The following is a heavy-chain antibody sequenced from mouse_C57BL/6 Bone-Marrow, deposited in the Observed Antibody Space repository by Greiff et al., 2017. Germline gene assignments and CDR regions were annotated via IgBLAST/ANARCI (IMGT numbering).Heavy chain of an antibody. D-gene: IGHD2-3*01. CDR3: ARIDGYYSYYAMDY. CDR2: ISSGSSTI. J-gene: IGHJ4*01. CDR1: GFTFSDYG. Sequence: EVHLVESGGGLVKPGGSLKLSCAASGFTFSDYGMHWVRQAPEKGLEWVAYISSGSSTIYYADTVKGRFTISRDNAKNTLFLQMTSLRSEDTAMYYCARIDGYYSYYAMDYWGQGTSVTVSS. V-gene: IGHV5-17*01.